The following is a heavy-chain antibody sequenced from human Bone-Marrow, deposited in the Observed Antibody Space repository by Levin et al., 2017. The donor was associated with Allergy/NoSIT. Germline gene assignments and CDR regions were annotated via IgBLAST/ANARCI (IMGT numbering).Heavy chain of an antibody. Sequence: GGSLRLSCAASGFTFTNYWIHWVRQGPGKGLVWISRINIDGVSSSYADDVKGRVTISRDNAKNTEYLQMNGLRAEATAVYYCARGSWGLGDGTANHYCRYYYGLDVWGRGTTVTVSS. CDR1: GFTFTNYW. V-gene: IGHV3-74*01. J-gene: IGHJ6*02. D-gene: IGHD4-17*01. CDR2: INIDGVSS. CDR3: ARGSWGLGDGTANHYCRYYYGLDV.